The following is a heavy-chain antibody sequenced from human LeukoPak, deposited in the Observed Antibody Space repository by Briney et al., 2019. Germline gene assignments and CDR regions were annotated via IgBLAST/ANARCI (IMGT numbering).Heavy chain of an antibody. CDR1: GFTFSSYA. CDR3: ARRAPGFSSGWLDY. J-gene: IGHJ4*02. D-gene: IGHD6-19*01. CDR2: ISSNGGST. V-gene: IGHV3-64*01. Sequence: PGGSLRLSCAASGFTFSSYAIHWVRQAPGKGLEYVAAISSNGGSTFYANSGKGRFIVSRDNSKNTLSLQMGSLRTEDLAMYYCARRAPGFSSGWLDYWGQGTPVTVSS.